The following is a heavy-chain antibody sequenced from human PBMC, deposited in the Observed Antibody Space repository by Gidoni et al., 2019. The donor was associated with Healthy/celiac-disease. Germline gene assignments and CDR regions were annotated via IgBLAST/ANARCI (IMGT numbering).Heavy chain of an antibody. J-gene: IGHJ6*02. Sequence: QVQSVQSRAEPKKPVSPARTSCRASAYTFSCCGISWVRQAPGQGLEWMGWIRAYNGNTNYAQKLQGRVTMTTDTSTSTAYMELRSLRSDDTAVYYCARGTRGIGSKYYGMDVWGQGTTVTVSS. CDR1: AYTFSCCG. CDR2: IRAYNGNT. CDR3: ARGTRGIGSKYYGMDV. D-gene: IGHD1-20*01. V-gene: IGHV1-18*01.